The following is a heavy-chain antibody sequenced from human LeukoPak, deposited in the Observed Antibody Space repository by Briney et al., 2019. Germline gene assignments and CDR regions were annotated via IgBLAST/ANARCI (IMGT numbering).Heavy chain of an antibody. V-gene: IGHV4-4*02. Sequence: SETLSLTCAVSGGSISSSNWWSWVRQPPGKGLEWIGEIYHSGSTNYNPSLKSRVTISVDKSKNQFSLKLSSVTAADTAVYYCALDGGRGSGWSTIDYWGQGALVTVSS. CDR3: ALDGGRGSGWSTIDY. CDR2: IYHSGST. CDR1: GGSISSSNW. J-gene: IGHJ4*02. D-gene: IGHD6-19*01.